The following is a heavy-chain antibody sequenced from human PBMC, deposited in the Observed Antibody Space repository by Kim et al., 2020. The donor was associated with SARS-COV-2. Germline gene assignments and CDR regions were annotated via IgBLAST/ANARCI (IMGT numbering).Heavy chain of an antibody. J-gene: IGHJ5*02. CDR2: INHSGSN. CDR3: ARPSYPGYSSSRQRDWFDP. V-gene: IGHV4-34*01. Sequence: SETLSLTCAVYGGSFSGYYWSWIRQPPGKGLEWIGEINHSGSNNYNPSLKSRVTISVDTYKNQFSLQLSSVTAADTAVYYCARPSYPGYSSSRQRDWFDP. CDR1: GGSFSGYY. D-gene: IGHD6-13*01.